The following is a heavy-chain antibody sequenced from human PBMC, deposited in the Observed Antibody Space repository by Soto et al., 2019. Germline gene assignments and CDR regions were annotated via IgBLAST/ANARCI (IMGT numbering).Heavy chain of an antibody. CDR2: IYSNGAT. J-gene: IGHJ6*02. CDR1: SDSMNSGGYY. Sequence: QVHLQESGPGLVKPSQTLSLTCSVSSDSMNSGGYYWSWIRQHPGKGLEWIGYIYSNGATYYNPSLQIRVTRAVDTSKYQFSLNLTSVTAADTAVYYCARRGGSSSVYYYYAFDVLGQGTTVTVSS. CDR3: ARRGGSSSVYYYYAFDV. D-gene: IGHD6-6*01. V-gene: IGHV4-31*03.